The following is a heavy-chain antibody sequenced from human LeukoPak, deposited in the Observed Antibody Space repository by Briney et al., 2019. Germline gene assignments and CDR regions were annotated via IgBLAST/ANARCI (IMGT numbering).Heavy chain of an antibody. V-gene: IGHV4-61*01. J-gene: IGHJ4*02. CDR1: GVSINTCCYY. CDR2: KYYSGST. CDR3: ARGRSYGFDFDS. Sequence: SETLSLTCAVSGVSINTCCYYWTWIRQPPGKGLEWIGYKYYSGSTRYNSSLRSRLTISLDSSKNQFSLRLTSVTAADTAVYYCARGRSYGFDFDSWGPGTLVIVSS. D-gene: IGHD5-18*01.